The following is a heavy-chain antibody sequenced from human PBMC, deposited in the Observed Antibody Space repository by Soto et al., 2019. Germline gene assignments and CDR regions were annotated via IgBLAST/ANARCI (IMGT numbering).Heavy chain of an antibody. CDR2: MNPGSGKT. J-gene: IGHJ5*02. CDR1: GYTFINFD. D-gene: IGHD6-13*01. CDR3: ARMASAGTLNWFDP. V-gene: IGHV1-8*02. Sequence: SVKVSCKASGYTFINFDISWVRQAAGQGLEWLGWMNPGSGKTGYASKFQGRVAMTRDASTGTSHLELSSLTSDDTAIYYCARMASAGTLNWFDPWGQGTLVTVSS.